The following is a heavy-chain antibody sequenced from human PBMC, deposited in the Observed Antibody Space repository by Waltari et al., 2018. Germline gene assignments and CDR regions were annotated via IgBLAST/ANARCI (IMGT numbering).Heavy chain of an antibody. CDR1: GFTFSSYE. J-gene: IGHJ1*01. D-gene: IGHD6-19*01. CDR2: ISSSGSTI. V-gene: IGHV3-48*03. CDR3: ARSTRPLSAVALQDMYAEYFQH. Sequence: EVQLVESGGGLVQPGGSLRLSCAASGFTFSSYEMNWVRQAPGKGLEWVSYISSSGSTIYYADSVKGRFTISRDNAKNSLYLQMNSLRAEDTAVYYCARSTRPLSAVALQDMYAEYFQHWGQGTLVTVSS.